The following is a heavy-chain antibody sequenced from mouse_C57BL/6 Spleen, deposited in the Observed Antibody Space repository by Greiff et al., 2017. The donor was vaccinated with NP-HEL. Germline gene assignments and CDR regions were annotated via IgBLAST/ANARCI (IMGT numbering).Heavy chain of an antibody. CDR2: ISSGSSTI. Sequence: DVKLVESGGGLVKPGGSLKLSCAASGFTFSDYGMHWVRQAPEKGLEWVAYISSGSSTIYYADTVKGRFTISRDNAKNTLFLQMTSLRSEDTAMYYCARTGRGAMDYWGQGTSVTVSS. V-gene: IGHV5-17*01. CDR3: ARTGRGAMDY. D-gene: IGHD3-3*01. J-gene: IGHJ4*01. CDR1: GFTFSDYG.